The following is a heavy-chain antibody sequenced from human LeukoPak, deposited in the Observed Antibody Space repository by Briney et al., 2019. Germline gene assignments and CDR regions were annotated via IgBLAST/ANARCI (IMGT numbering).Heavy chain of an antibody. CDR1: GGSISSNNYY. D-gene: IGHD3-3*01. J-gene: IGHJ4*02. V-gene: IGHV4-39*01. CDR3: ARRLYDFWSGYYSDY. Sequence: SETLSLTCTVSGGSISSNNYYWGWIRQPPGKGLEWIGSIYYSGYTNYNPSLKSRVSISVDTSKNQFSLKLSSVTAADTAVYYCARRLYDFWSGYYSDYWGQGTLVTVSP. CDR2: IYYSGYT.